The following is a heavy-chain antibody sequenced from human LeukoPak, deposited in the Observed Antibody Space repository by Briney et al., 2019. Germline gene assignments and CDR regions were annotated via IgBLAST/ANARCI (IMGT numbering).Heavy chain of an antibody. J-gene: IGHJ4*02. D-gene: IGHD3-10*01. Sequence: ASVKVSRKASGYTFTSYDINWVRQATGQGLEWMGWMNPNSGNTGYAQKFQGRVTITRNTSISTAYMELSSLRSEDTAVYYCARGVGGYGSGSYYSYFDYWGQGTLVTVSS. CDR3: ARGVGGYGSGSYYSYFDY. CDR1: GYTFTSYD. V-gene: IGHV1-8*01. CDR2: MNPNSGNT.